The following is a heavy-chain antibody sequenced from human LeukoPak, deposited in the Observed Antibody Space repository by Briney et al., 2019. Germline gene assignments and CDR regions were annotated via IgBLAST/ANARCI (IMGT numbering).Heavy chain of an antibody. Sequence: GASVKVSCKASGGTFSSYAISWVRQAPGQGLEWMGRIIPILGIANYAQKFQGRVTMTEDTSTDTAYMELSSLRSEDTAVYYCATGVGATFYYYYGMDVWGQGTTVTVSS. CDR3: ATGVGATFYYYYGMDV. J-gene: IGHJ6*02. D-gene: IGHD1-26*01. CDR1: GGTFSSYA. CDR2: IIPILGIA. V-gene: IGHV1-69*04.